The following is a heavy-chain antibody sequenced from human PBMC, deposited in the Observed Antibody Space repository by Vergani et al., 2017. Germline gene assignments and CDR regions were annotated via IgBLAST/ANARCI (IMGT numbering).Heavy chain of an antibody. Sequence: EVQLVESGGGLVQPGRSLRLSCAASGFTFDDYAMHWVRQAPGKGLEWVSGISWNSGSIGYADSVKGRFTISRDNAKNSLYLQMNSLSAEDTALYYCAKDRFGYYDILTGYYYDYWGQGTLVTVSS. CDR1: GFTFDDYA. CDR3: AKDRFGYYDILTGYYYDY. J-gene: IGHJ4*02. V-gene: IGHV3-9*01. CDR2: ISWNSGSI. D-gene: IGHD3-9*01.